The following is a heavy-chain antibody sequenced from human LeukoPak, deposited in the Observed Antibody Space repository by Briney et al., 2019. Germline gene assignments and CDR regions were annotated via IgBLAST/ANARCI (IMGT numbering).Heavy chain of an antibody. Sequence: SGPTLVNPTQTLTLTCTFSGFSLSTSGMCVSWIRQPPGKALEWLARIDWDDDKYYSTSLKTRLTISKDTSKNQVVLTTTNMDPVDTATYYCARIRHDILTGPHFDYWGQGTLVTVSS. CDR3: ARIRHDILTGPHFDY. J-gene: IGHJ4*02. CDR2: IDWDDDK. V-gene: IGHV2-70*11. D-gene: IGHD3-9*01. CDR1: GFSLSTSGMC.